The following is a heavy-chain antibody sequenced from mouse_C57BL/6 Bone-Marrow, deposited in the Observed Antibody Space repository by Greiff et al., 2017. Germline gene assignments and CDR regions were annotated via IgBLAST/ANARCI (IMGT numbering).Heavy chain of an antibody. CDR2: IYPGGGYT. V-gene: IGHV1-63*01. J-gene: IGHJ3*01. D-gene: IGHD2-4*01. CDR1: GYTFTNYW. CDR3: ASGDYPAWFAY. Sequence: VMLVESGAELVRPGTSVKMSCKASGYTFTNYWIGWAKQRPGHGLEWIGDIYPGGGYTNYNEKFKGKATLTADKSSSTAYMQFSSLTSEDSAIYYCASGDYPAWFAYWGQGTLVTVSA.